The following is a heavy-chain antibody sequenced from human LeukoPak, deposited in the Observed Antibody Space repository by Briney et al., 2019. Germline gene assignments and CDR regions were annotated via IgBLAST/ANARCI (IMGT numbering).Heavy chain of an antibody. J-gene: IGHJ5*02. V-gene: IGHV3-30*01. CDR2: IAYDGRYK. CDR3: ARDSSSWA. Sequence: GRSLRLSCAASGFXFSSYTIHWVRQAPGKGLEWVAVIAYDGRYKYYADSAKGRITISRDNSKNTLYLQMNSLRAEDTAVYYCARDSSSWAWGQGTLVTVSS. D-gene: IGHD6-13*01. CDR1: GFXFSSYT.